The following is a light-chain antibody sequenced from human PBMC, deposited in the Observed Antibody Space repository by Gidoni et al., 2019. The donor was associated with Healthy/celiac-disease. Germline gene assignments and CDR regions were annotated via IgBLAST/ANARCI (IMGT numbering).Light chain of an antibody. J-gene: IGKJ2*01. Sequence: DIQTTQSPSTLSASVGDRVTITCRASQSISSWLAWYQQKPGKAPKLLIYKASSLESGVPSRFSGSGSGTEFPLTISSLQPDDFATYYCQQYNSYSGTFGQEPKLGIK. CDR1: QSISSW. V-gene: IGKV1-5*03. CDR3: QQYNSYSGT. CDR2: KAS.